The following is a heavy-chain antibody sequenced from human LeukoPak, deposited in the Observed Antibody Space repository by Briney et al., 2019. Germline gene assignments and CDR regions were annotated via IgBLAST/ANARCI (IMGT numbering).Heavy chain of an antibody. CDR3: ARGVAAAGY. V-gene: IGHV4-59*01. Sequence: PSETLSLTCTVSGGSISSYYWSWIRQPPGKGLEWIGYIYYSGSTNYNPSLKSRVTISVDTSKNQFSLKLSSVTAADTAVYYYARGVAAAGYWGQGTLVTVSS. D-gene: IGHD6-13*01. CDR1: GGSISSYY. CDR2: IYYSGST. J-gene: IGHJ4*02.